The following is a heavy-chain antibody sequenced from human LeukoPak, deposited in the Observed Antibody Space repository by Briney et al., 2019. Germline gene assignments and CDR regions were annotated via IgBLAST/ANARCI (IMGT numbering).Heavy chain of an antibody. J-gene: IGHJ4*02. Sequence: SETLSLTCTVSGGSISSYYWSWIRQPPGKGLEWIGYIYYSGSTNYNPSLKSQVTISVDTSKNQFSLKLSSVTAADTAVYYCARVGNYYDSSGYLDYWGQGTLVTVSS. CDR1: GGSISSYY. CDR3: ARVGNYYDSSGYLDY. CDR2: IYYSGST. D-gene: IGHD3-22*01. V-gene: IGHV4-59*01.